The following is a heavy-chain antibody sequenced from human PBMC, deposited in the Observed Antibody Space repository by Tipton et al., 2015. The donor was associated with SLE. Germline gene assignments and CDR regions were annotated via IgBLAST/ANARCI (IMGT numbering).Heavy chain of an antibody. CDR1: GYSFTSYW. J-gene: IGHJ3*02. CDR3: ARVGDYYGSGSSDAFDI. Sequence: VQLVQSGAEVKKPGESLMISCKGSGYSFTSYWIGWVRQMPGKGLEWMGIIYPGDSDTRYSPSFQGQVTILADKSISTAYLQWSSLKASDTAMYYCARVGDYYGSGSSDAFDIWGQGTMVTVSS. D-gene: IGHD3-10*01. V-gene: IGHV5-51*03. CDR2: IYPGDSDT.